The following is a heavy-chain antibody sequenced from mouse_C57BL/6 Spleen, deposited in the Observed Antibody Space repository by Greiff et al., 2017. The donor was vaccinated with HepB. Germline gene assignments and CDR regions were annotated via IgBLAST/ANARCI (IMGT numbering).Heavy chain of an antibody. D-gene: IGHD1-1*01. CDR2: ISYDGSN. J-gene: IGHJ2*01. Sequence: ESGPGLVKPSQSLSLTCSVTGYSITSGYYWNWIRQFPGNKLEWMGYISYDGSNNYNPSLKNRISITRDTSKNQFFLKLNSVTTEDTATYYCARETTVGGYYFDYWGQGTTLTVSS. V-gene: IGHV3-6*01. CDR1: GYSITSGYY. CDR3: ARETTVGGYYFDY.